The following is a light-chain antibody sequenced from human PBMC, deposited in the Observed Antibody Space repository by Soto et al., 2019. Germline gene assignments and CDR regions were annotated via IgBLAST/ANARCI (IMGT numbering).Light chain of an antibody. J-gene: IGKJ1*01. CDR3: QQDITSPWT. CDR1: QSVSSSY. Sequence: DTVSTQSPVTLSLSPGDRAPLSCRASQSVSSSYLAWYQQQPGQAPRLLSYGASSRATGIPERVSGSGSGTEFTLTISRLEPEDVAVYYCQQDITSPWTFGQGAKVDIK. V-gene: IGKV3-20*01. CDR2: GAS.